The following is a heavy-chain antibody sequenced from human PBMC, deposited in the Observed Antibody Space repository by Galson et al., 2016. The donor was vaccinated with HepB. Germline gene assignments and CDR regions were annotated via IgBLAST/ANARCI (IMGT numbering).Heavy chain of an antibody. CDR1: GYTLSDLS. Sequence: SVKVSCKVSGYTLSDLSMHWVRQAPGKGLERMGGFDPEDGETLYAQKFQGRVTMTEDNSTDTAYMELSSLRSEDTAVYYCAERRDYDFGLGYEKWGQGTLVTVSS. V-gene: IGHV1-24*01. D-gene: IGHD3-3*01. CDR2: FDPEDGET. CDR3: AERRDYDFGLGYEK. J-gene: IGHJ4*02.